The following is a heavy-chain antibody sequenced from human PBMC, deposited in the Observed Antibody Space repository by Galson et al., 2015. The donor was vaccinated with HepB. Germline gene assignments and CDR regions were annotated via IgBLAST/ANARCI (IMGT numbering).Heavy chain of an antibody. CDR2: IIPIFGTA. CDR1: GYTFTSYA. J-gene: IGHJ6*03. CDR3: ARAADGDCSSTSCFPHYYYYYYMDV. D-gene: IGHD2-2*01. Sequence: SVKVSCKASGYTFTSYAISWVRQAPGQGLEWMGGIIPIFGTANYAQKFQGRVTITADESTSTAYMELSSLRSEDTAVYYCARAADGDCSSTSCFPHYYYYYYMDVWGKGSTVTVSS. V-gene: IGHV1-69*13.